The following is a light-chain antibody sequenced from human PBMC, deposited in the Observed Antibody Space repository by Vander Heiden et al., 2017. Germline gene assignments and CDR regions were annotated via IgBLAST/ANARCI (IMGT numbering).Light chain of an antibody. CDR1: SSNIGAGYD. J-gene: IGLJ2*01. CDR2: GNS. Sequence: QSVLTQPPSVSGAPGQTVTISSTGSSSNIGAGYDVHWYQQRPGTAPKLHIYGNSNRPSGVPDRFSGSKSGTSASLAITGLQAEDEADYYCQSYDSSLSGVVFGGGTKLTVL. CDR3: QSYDSSLSGVV. V-gene: IGLV1-40*01.